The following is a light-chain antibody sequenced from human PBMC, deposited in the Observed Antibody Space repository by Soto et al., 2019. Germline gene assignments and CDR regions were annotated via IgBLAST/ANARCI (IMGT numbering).Light chain of an antibody. CDR2: DAS. Sequence: EIVLTQSPATLSLSPGDRATLSCRASQSVSSYLAWYQQKPGQAPRLLIYDASNMATGIPARFSGSGSGTDFTLTITSLEPEDFAVYYCQQRSNWPSTFGGGTTVEIK. V-gene: IGKV3-11*01. CDR3: QQRSNWPST. J-gene: IGKJ4*01. CDR1: QSVSSY.